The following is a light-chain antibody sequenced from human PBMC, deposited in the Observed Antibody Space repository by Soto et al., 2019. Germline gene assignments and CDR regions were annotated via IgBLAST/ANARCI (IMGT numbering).Light chain of an antibody. V-gene: IGLV2-14*01. Sequence: QSVLTQPASVSGSPGQSITISCSGTSSDIGAYDHVAWFQQFPGKTPKLVIYSVSNRPSGVSYRFPGSKSGNTASLTISGLQADDEADYYYISYTVSRSYVFGPGTKVTVL. CDR2: SVS. CDR1: SSDIGAYDH. CDR3: ISYTVSRSYV. J-gene: IGLJ1*01.